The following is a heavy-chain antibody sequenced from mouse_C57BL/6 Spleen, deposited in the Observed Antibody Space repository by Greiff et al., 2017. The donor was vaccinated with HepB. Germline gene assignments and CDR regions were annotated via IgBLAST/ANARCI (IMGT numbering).Heavy chain of an antibody. Sequence: VQLQQSGPELVKPGASVKISCKASGYAFSSSWMNWVKQRPGKGLEWIGRIYPGDGDTNYNGKFKGKATLTADKSSSTAYMQLSSLTSEESAVYFCAREGHYYGSSYDYFDYWGQGTTLTVSS. CDR1: GYAFSSSW. CDR3: AREGHYYGSSYDYFDY. D-gene: IGHD1-1*01. J-gene: IGHJ2*01. V-gene: IGHV1-82*01. CDR2: IYPGDGDT.